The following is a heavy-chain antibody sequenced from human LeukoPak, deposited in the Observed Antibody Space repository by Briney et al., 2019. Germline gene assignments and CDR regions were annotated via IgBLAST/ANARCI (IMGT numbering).Heavy chain of an antibody. D-gene: IGHD3-22*01. CDR1: GYTFTGYY. J-gene: IGHJ4*02. CDR2: INPNSGGT. Sequence: ASVKVSCKASGYTFTGYYMHWVRQAPGQGLEWMGWINPNSGGTNYAQKFQGRVTVTRDTSISTAYMELSRLRSDDTAVYYCARGYYYDSSGYYFDYWGQGILVTVSS. CDR3: ARGYYYDSSGYYFDY. V-gene: IGHV1-2*02.